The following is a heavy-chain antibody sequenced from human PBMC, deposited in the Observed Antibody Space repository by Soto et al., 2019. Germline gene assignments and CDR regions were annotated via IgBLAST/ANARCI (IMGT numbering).Heavy chain of an antibody. D-gene: IGHD6-13*01. V-gene: IGHV1-8*01. Sequence: QVQLVQSGAEVKKSGASVKVSCKASGYTFTSYDIHWVRQATGQGLEWMGWMNPNSGNTGYAQKFQGRVTMTRNTTNSTAYMELSSLRDEDTAVYYCARDRSAAGSGWFDPWGQGTLVTVSS. J-gene: IGHJ5*02. CDR3: ARDRSAAGSGWFDP. CDR1: GYTFTSYD. CDR2: MNPNSGNT.